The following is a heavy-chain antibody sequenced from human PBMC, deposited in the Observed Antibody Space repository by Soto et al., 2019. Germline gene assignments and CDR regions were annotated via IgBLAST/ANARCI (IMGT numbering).Heavy chain of an antibody. J-gene: IGHJ6*02. CDR1: GGSFSGYF. Sequence: QVQLQQWGAGLLKPSETLSLTCAVYGGSFSGYFWTWIRQAPGKGLEWIGKINHSGGTNYNSSLQSRVTISVDTSTSQFPLILSSVTAADTAVYYCARDRKYYHFWSGYQNEGPYGMDVWGQGTTVTVSS. CDR2: INHSGGT. V-gene: IGHV4-34*02. CDR3: ARDRKYYHFWSGYQNEGPYGMDV. D-gene: IGHD3-3*02.